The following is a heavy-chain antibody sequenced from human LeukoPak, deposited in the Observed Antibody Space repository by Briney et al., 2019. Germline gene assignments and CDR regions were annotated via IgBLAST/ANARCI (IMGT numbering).Heavy chain of an antibody. D-gene: IGHD4-17*01. Sequence: ASVKFSSKASGYTFTGYYIHWVRQAPGQGLEWMGWLNPTSGGTNYAQKFQGRVTMTRDTPISTAYMELSRLRSDDTAVYYCARVAYLTTSFDAFDIWGQGTMVTVSS. CDR2: LNPTSGGT. J-gene: IGHJ3*02. V-gene: IGHV1-2*02. CDR3: ARVAYLTTSFDAFDI. CDR1: GYTFTGYY.